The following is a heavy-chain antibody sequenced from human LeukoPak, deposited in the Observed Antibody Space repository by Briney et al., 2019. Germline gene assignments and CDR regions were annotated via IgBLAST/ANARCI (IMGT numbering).Heavy chain of an antibody. J-gene: IGHJ4*02. CDR2: ISPDSGDT. Sequence: ASVKVSCKASGYTFTDYGISWVRQAPGQGLEWMGWISPDSGDTSFAQKFQGRVTMTTDTSTTTAYMELRSLRSDDTAVYFCAKDHPERYSYGTPFDYWGQGTLVTVSS. CDR3: AKDHPERYSYGTPFDY. D-gene: IGHD5-18*01. V-gene: IGHV1-18*01. CDR1: GYTFTDYG.